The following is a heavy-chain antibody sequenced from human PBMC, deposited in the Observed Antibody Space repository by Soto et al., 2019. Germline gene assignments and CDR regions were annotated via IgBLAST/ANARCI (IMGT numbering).Heavy chain of an antibody. Sequence: QITLKESGPTLVKPTQTLTLTCTFSAFSLSTSGVGVGWIRQPPGKALEWLTFIYWDDDKRYSPSLKSSLTITKDTSKTQVVLTMTTMDPVDTATYYCARPVAAGITYYFDSWGQGTLVTVSS. J-gene: IGHJ4*02. CDR3: ARPVAAGITYYFDS. V-gene: IGHV2-5*02. CDR1: AFSLSTSGVG. D-gene: IGHD2-21*01. CDR2: IYWDDDK.